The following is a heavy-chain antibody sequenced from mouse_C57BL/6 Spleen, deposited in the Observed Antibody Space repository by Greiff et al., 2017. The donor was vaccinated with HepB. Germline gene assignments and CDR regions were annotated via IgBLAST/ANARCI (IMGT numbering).Heavy chain of an antibody. Sequence: VQLQQSGPELVKPGASVKISCKASGYAFSSSWMNWVKQRPGKGLEWIGRIYPGDGDTNYNGKFKGKATLTADKSSSPAYMQLSSLTSEDSAVYFCARSRDYYAMDYWGQGTSVTVSS. CDR2: IYPGDGDT. CDR3: ARSRDYYAMDY. CDR1: GYAFSSSW. J-gene: IGHJ4*01. V-gene: IGHV1-82*01.